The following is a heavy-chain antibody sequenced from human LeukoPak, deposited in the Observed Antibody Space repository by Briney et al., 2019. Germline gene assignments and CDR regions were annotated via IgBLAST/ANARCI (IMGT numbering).Heavy chain of an antibody. CDR1: GFTFSSYA. CDR3: ARGPQLLWFGEFTS. J-gene: IGHJ5*02. V-gene: IGHV3-30*04. Sequence: GGSLRLSCAASGFTFSSYAMHWVRQAPGKGLEWVAVISYDGSNKYYADSVKGRFTISRDNSKNTLYLQMNSLRAEDTAVYYCARGPQLLWFGEFTSWGQGTLVTVSS. CDR2: ISYDGSNK. D-gene: IGHD3-10*01.